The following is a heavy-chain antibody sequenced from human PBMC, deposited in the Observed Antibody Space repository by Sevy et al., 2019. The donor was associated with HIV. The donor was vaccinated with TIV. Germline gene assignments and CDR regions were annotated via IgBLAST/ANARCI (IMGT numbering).Heavy chain of an antibody. V-gene: IGHV5-51*01. J-gene: IGHJ5*02. D-gene: IGHD3-22*01. CDR1: GYSFTSYW. Sequence: GESLKISCKGSGYSFTSYWIGWVRQMPGKGLEWMGIIYPGDSDTRYSPSFQGQVTISADKSISTAYLQWSSLKASDTAMYYCARWSLYYYDSSGYQEYNWFDPRGQGTLVTVSS. CDR2: IYPGDSDT. CDR3: ARWSLYYYDSSGYQEYNWFDP.